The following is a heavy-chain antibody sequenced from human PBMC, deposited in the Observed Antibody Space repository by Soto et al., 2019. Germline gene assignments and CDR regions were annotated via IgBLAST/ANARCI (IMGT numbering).Heavy chain of an antibody. CDR2: ISGSGGST. V-gene: IGHV3-23*01. D-gene: IGHD3-22*01. CDR3: AKDRYYDSSGYYPGYFDY. J-gene: IGHJ4*02. Sequence: GGSLRLSCAASGFTFSSYAMSWVRQAPGKGLEWVSAISGSGGSTYYADSVKGRFTISRDNSKNTLYLQMNSLRAEDTAVYYCAKDRYYDSSGYYPGYFDYWGQGTLVTVSS. CDR1: GFTFSSYA.